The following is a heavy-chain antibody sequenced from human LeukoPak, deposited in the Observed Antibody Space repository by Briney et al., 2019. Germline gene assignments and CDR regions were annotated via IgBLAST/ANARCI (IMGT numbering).Heavy chain of an antibody. J-gene: IGHJ4*02. Sequence: PGGSLRLSCAVSGFTFSTFEMNWIRQPPGKGLEWIGYIYYSGSTNYNPSLKSRVTISVDTSKNQFSLKLSSVTAADTAVYYCARSVDTAMVEGYYFDYWGQGTLVTVSS. CDR3: ARSVDTAMVEGYYFDY. V-gene: IGHV4-59*01. CDR1: GFTFSTFE. D-gene: IGHD5-18*01. CDR2: IYYSGST.